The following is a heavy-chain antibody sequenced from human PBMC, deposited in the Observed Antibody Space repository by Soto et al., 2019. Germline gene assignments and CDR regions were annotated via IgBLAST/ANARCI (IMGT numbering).Heavy chain of an antibody. CDR2: IYYSGTT. CDR3: GGIVDTAMVYDY. V-gene: IGHV4-39*01. CDR1: GGSISSGGYY. J-gene: IGHJ4*02. D-gene: IGHD5-18*01. Sequence: PSETLSLTCTVSGGSISSGGYYWSWIRQHPGKGLEWIGYIYYSGTTYYNPSLKSRVTISVDTSKNQFSLKLSSVTAADTAVYYCGGIVDTAMVYDYWGQGTLVTVSS.